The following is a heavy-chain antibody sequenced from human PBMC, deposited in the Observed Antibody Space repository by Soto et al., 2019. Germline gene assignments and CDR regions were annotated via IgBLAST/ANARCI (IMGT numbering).Heavy chain of an antibody. J-gene: IGHJ6*03. CDR1: GGSISSGGYY. Sequence: SETLSLTCTVSGGSISSGGYYWSWIRQHPGKGLEWIGYIYYSGSTYYNPSLKSRVTISVDTSKNQFSLKLSSVTAADTAVYYCARGGKGYCGGDCYPRGYSYYIYVRGKGTTVTVSS. D-gene: IGHD2-21*01. CDR3: ARGGKGYCGGDCYPRGYSYYIYV. V-gene: IGHV4-31*03. CDR2: IYYSGST.